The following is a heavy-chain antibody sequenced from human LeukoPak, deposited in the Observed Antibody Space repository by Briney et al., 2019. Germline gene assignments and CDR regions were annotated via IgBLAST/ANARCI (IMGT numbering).Heavy chain of an antibody. CDR3: TTTIASAATY. V-gene: IGHV3-74*01. CDR2: LSTDGTTM. CDR1: GLTLSSHW. D-gene: IGHD6-25*01. J-gene: IGHJ4*02. Sequence: GGSLRLSCAASGLTLSSHWMHWVRQAPGEGLVWVSTLSTDGTTMFYADSVKGRFSVSRDNAKNTLYLQMNSLRAEDTAGYFCTTTIASAATYWGQGTLVTVSS.